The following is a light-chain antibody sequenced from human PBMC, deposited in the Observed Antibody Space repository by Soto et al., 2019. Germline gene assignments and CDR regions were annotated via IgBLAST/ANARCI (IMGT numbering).Light chain of an antibody. CDR1: SSDVGGYNY. V-gene: IGLV2-14*01. Sequence: QSALTQPASVSGSPGQSFTISCTGTSSDVGGYNYVSWYQHHPGKAPKLMIYEVTNRPSGVSYRFSGSKSGNTASLTISGLRAEDEADYYCSSYTSSTTLGVFGGGTKLTVL. CDR3: SSYTSSTTLGV. CDR2: EVT. J-gene: IGLJ2*01.